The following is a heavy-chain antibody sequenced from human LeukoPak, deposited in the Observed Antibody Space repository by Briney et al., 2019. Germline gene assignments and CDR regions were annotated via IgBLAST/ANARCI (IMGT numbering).Heavy chain of an antibody. CDR3: AKDGSSGPGY. CDR2: ISGSGGST. CDR1: GFTFSSYA. D-gene: IGHD3-22*01. J-gene: IGHJ4*02. Sequence: GGSLRLSCAASGFTFSSYAMSWVRQAPGKGLEWVSAISGSGGSTYYADSVKGRFTISRDNSKSTLYLQMHSLRAEDTAVYYCAKDGSSGPGYWGQGTLVTVSS. V-gene: IGHV3-23*01.